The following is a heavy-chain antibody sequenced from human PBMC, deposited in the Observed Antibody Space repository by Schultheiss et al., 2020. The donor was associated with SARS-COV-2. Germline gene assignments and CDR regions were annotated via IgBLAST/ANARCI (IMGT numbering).Heavy chain of an antibody. V-gene: IGHV5-51*01. CDR3: AGAPAWTTVAHYGVDV. J-gene: IGHJ6*02. Sequence: GESLKISCKGSGYSFTSYWIGWVRQMPGKGLEWMGIIYPGDSDTRYSPSFQGQVTISADKSISTAYLQWSSLKASDTAMYYCAGAPAWTTVAHYGVDVWGQGTTVTVSS. CDR1: GYSFTSYW. D-gene: IGHD4-23*01. CDR2: IYPGDSDT.